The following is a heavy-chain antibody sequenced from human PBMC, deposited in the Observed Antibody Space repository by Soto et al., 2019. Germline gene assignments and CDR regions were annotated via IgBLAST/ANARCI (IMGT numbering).Heavy chain of an antibody. CDR3: ATDAFAEGPSY. CDR2: YISKTDGGTT. Sequence: EVQLVESGGGLVKPGGSLRLSCAASGFTFNNAWMIWVRQAPGKGLEYIGRYISKTDGGTTDYATPVKGRFTISRXDSKNTLYLQMNGLKAEDTAVYYCATDAFAEGPSYWGQGTLVTVSS. CDR1: GFTFNNAW. J-gene: IGHJ4*02. V-gene: IGHV3-15*01. D-gene: IGHD3-10*01.